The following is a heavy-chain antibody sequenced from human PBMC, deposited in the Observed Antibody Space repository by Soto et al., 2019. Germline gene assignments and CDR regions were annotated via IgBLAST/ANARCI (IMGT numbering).Heavy chain of an antibody. Sequence: ASVKVSCKASGYTFTSYYMHWVRQAPGQGLEWMGIINPSGGSTSYAQKFQGRVTMTRDTSTSTVYMELSSLRSEDTAVYYCARGEYLGPLAWWFDPWGQGAPVTVSS. CDR2: INPSGGST. CDR1: GYTFTSYY. CDR3: ARGEYLGPLAWWFDP. V-gene: IGHV1-46*01. J-gene: IGHJ5*02.